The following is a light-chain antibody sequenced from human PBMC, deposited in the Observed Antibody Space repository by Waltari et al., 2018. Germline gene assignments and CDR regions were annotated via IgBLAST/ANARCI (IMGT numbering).Light chain of an antibody. Sequence: QPVLTQPTPLPPSPEASPSFTCTFRSAPKLGPYGISWNQRRPGSLPRYLLRYKSDSDKQQGSGVPSRFSGSKDASTNAGLLLISGLQSEDEADYYCAIWYSSTWVFGGGTKLTVL. V-gene: IGLV5-39*01. CDR2: YKSDSDK. CDR1: SAPKLGPYG. CDR3: AIWYSSTWV. J-gene: IGLJ3*02.